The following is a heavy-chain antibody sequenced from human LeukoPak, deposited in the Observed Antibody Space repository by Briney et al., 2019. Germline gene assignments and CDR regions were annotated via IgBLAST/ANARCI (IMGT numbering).Heavy chain of an antibody. CDR2: MSSSSSYI. Sequence: GGSLRLSCAASGFTFSSYSMNWVRQAPGKGLEWVSSMSSSSSYIYYADSAKGRFTISRDNAKNSLYLQMNSLRAEDTAVYYCARDPGYSYGYDSYYFDYWGQGTLVTVSS. V-gene: IGHV3-21*01. D-gene: IGHD5-18*01. CDR1: GFTFSSYS. J-gene: IGHJ4*02. CDR3: ARDPGYSYGYDSYYFDY.